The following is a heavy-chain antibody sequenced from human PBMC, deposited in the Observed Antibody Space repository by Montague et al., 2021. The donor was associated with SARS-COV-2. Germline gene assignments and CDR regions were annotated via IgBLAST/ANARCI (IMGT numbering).Heavy chain of an antibody. V-gene: IGHV2-5*02. J-gene: IGHJ5*02. D-gene: IGHD3-16*01. CDR1: GFSLTTSGVS. CDR3: THYRPSTGGT. CDR2: IYWDDDN. Sequence: PALVKPTQTLTLTCTFSGFSLTTSGVSVNWIRQPLGKALEWLALIYWDDDNRYSSSLGSRLTITKDTSKNQVVLTMTNMDPVDTATYFCTHYRPSTGGTWGQGALVTVSS.